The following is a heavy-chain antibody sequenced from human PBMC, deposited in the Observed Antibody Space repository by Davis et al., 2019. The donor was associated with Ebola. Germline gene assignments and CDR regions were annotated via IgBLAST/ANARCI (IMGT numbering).Heavy chain of an antibody. CDR3: VKDTSNIWFDI. CDR1: GFIFSSYV. J-gene: IGHJ3*02. Sequence: GESLKISCAASGFIFSSYVMSWVRQAPGKGLEWVSTLGTSADTYYADSVKGRFTTSRDNSKNTLYLQMNGLRVEDTAIYFCVKDTSNIWFDIWGQGTMVTVSS. CDR2: LGTSADT. V-gene: IGHV3-23*01. D-gene: IGHD1-26*01.